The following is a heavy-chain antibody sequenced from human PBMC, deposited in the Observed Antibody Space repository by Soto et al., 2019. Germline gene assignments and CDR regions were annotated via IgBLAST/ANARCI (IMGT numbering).Heavy chain of an antibody. D-gene: IGHD1-1*01. CDR3: ARSGTASYYYYYYGMDV. CDR1: GYTFTSYA. CDR2: INAGNGNT. Sequence: GASVKVSCKASGYTFTSYAMHWVRQAPGQRLEWMGWINAGNGNTKYSQKFQGRVTITRDTSASTAYMELSSLRSEDTAVYYCARSGTASYYYYYYGMDVWGQGTTVTVSS. J-gene: IGHJ6*02. V-gene: IGHV1-3*01.